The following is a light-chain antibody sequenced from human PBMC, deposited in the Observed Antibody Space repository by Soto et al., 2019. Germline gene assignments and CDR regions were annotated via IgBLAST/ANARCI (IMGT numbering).Light chain of an antibody. CDR3: QQYYSTPFT. CDR2: WAS. J-gene: IGKJ3*01. V-gene: IGKV4-1*01. Sequence: DIVMTQSPDSLAVALGERATINCKSSQSVLYSPNNKNYLAWYQKKPGQPPKLLIYWASTRESGVPDRFSGSGSGTDFTLTISSLQAEDVAVYYCQQYYSTPFTCGPGTKVDIK. CDR1: QSVLYSPNNKNY.